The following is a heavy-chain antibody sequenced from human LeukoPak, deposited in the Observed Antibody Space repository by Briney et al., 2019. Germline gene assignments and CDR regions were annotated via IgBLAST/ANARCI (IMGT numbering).Heavy chain of an antibody. J-gene: IGHJ5*02. CDR3: ARYYDGSGYYAASFDP. D-gene: IGHD3-22*01. CDR2: IFYSGTT. CDR1: GGSISSSSYC. V-gene: IGHV4-39*01. Sequence: SETLSLTCTVSGGSISSSSYCWGWIRQPPGKGLEWIGTIFYSGTTYYNPSLKSRVTISVDTSKNQFSLKLGSVTAADTAVYYCARYYDGSGYYAASFDPWGQGTLVTVSS.